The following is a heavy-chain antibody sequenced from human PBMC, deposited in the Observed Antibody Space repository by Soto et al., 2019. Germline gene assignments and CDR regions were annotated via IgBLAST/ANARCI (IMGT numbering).Heavy chain of an antibody. D-gene: IGHD2-15*01. CDR1: GFTFSSYA. CDR2: ISYDGSNK. Sequence: GGSLRLSCAASGFTFSSYAMHWVRQAPGKGLEWVAVISYDGSNKYYADSVKGRFTISRDNSKNTLYLQMNSLRAEDTAVYYCARDAVFLLAPLVVAATPPPTYGMDVWGQGTTVTVSS. J-gene: IGHJ6*02. CDR3: ARDAVFLLAPLVVAATPPPTYGMDV. V-gene: IGHV3-30-3*01.